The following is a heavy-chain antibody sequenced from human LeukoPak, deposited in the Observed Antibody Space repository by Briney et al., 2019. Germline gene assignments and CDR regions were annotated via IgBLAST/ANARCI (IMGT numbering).Heavy chain of an antibody. CDR2: ISGSGGST. D-gene: IGHD6-13*01. V-gene: IGHV3-23*01. CDR1: GFTFSSYA. CDR3: AIDVGIPTAGDY. J-gene: IGHJ4*02. Sequence: GGSLRLSCAASGFTFSSYAMSWVRQAPGKGLEWVSGISGSGGSTNYADSVKGRFTISRDNAKNSLYLQMNSLRADDTAVYYCAIDVGIPTAGDYWGQGTLVTVSS.